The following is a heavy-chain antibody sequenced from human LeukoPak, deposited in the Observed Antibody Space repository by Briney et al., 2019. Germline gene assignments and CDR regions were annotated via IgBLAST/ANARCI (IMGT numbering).Heavy chain of an antibody. CDR3: AREPSRTGAFDI. Sequence: MGWINTNTGNPTYAQGFTRRFVFSLDTSVSTAYLQISSLKAEDTAVYYCAREPSRTGAFDIWGQGTMVIVSS. CDR2: INTNTGNP. J-gene: IGHJ3*02. V-gene: IGHV7-4-1*02. D-gene: IGHD3/OR15-3a*01.